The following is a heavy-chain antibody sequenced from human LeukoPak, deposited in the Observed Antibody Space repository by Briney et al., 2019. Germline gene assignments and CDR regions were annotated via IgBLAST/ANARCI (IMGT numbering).Heavy chain of an antibody. CDR1: GYTFTGYY. V-gene: IGHV1-2*02. CDR3: ARQLGYCSSTSCHPGYYYYMDV. Sequence: GASVKVSCKASGYTFTGYYMHWVRQAPGQGLEGMGWINPNIGGTNYAQKFQGRVTMTRDTSISTAYMELSRLRPDDTAVYYCARQLGYCSSTSCHPGYYYYMDVWGKGTTVTVSS. D-gene: IGHD2-2*01. J-gene: IGHJ6*03. CDR2: INPNIGGT.